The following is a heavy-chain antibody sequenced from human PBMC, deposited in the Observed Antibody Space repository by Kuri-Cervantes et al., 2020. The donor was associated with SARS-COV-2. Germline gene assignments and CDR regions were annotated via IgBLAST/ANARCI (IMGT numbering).Heavy chain of an antibody. D-gene: IGHD3-3*01. CDR1: GFTFNSYA. CDR3: TTATFFGVSIIRDIDL. CDR2: MSGSGAST. Sequence: GGSLRLSCAASGFTFNSYALSWVRQAPGKGLEWVSAMSGSGASTYYAVSVKGRFTVSRDNPKNMFYLQMNSLRADDTAVYYCTTATFFGVSIIRDIDLWGQGTLVTVSS. V-gene: IGHV3-23*01. J-gene: IGHJ4*02.